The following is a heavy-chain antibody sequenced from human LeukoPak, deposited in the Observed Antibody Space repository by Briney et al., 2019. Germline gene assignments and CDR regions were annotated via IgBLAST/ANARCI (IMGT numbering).Heavy chain of an antibody. V-gene: IGHV3-23*01. J-gene: IGHJ5*02. CDR2: ISGSGGST. CDR3: AKMVYAIRNWFDP. CDR1: GFTFSSYA. D-gene: IGHD2-8*01. Sequence: GGSLRLSCAASGFTFSSYAMSWVRQAPGKRLEWVSAISGSGGSTYYADSVKGRFTISRDNSKNTLYLQMNGLRAEDTAVYYCAKMVYAIRNWFDPWGQGTLVTVSS.